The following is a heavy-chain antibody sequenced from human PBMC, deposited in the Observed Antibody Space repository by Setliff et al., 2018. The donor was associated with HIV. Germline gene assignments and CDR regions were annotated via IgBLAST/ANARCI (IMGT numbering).Heavy chain of an antibody. Sequence: GASVKVSCKASGGTFSSYAISWVRQAPGQGLEWMGGIIPIFGTANYAQKFQGRVTITTDESTSTAYMELSSLRSEDTAVYYCAGPRGDEAFDIWGQGTMVTVSS. J-gene: IGHJ3*02. V-gene: IGHV1-69*05. CDR1: GGTFSSYA. CDR2: IIPIFGTA. D-gene: IGHD3-10*01. CDR3: AGPRGDEAFDI.